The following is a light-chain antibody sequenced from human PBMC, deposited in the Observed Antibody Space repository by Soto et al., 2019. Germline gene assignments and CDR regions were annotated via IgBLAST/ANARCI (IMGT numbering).Light chain of an antibody. CDR2: GAS. V-gene: IGKV3-20*01. J-gene: IGKJ3*01. CDR1: QSVYSNY. Sequence: EIVLTQSLGTLSLSPGERATLSCRASQSVYSNYLAWYQQKPGQTRRLLIYGASSRATGIPDRFSGSGSGTDFTLTISWLETEDYAVYYCQQYDTSPFTFGPGTKVDVK. CDR3: QQYDTSPFT.